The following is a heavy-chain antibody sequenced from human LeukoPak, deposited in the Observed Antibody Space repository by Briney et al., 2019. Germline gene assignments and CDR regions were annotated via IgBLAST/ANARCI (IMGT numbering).Heavy chain of an antibody. CDR3: ARDGAYYMDV. V-gene: IGHV3-20*04. J-gene: IGHJ6*03. CDR1: GFSFEDYG. CDR2: INWNGDDT. Sequence: PGTSLRLSCVASGFSFEDYGMSWVRQAPGKGLEWVASINWNGDDTSYADSVRGRFTISRDNAKNSLFLQMNSLRAEDTAVYYCARDGAYYMDVWGKGTTVTVSS. D-gene: IGHD3-16*01.